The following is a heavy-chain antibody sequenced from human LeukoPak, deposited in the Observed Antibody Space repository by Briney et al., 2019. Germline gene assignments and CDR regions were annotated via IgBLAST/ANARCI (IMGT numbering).Heavy chain of an antibody. V-gene: IGHV3-23*01. CDR3: AKGTSSSCYSAPNY. CDR2: ISGSGGST. Sequence: GGSLRLSCAASGFTFSTYAMSWVRQAPGKGLEWVSGISGSGGSTYYADSVKGRFTISRDNSKNTLSLQLNSLRAEDTAVYYCAKGTSSSCYSAPNYWGQGTLVTVSS. D-gene: IGHD2-15*01. J-gene: IGHJ4*02. CDR1: GFTFSTYA.